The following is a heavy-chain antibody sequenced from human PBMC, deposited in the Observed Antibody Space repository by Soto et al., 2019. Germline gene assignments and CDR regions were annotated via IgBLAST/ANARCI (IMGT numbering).Heavy chain of an antibody. D-gene: IGHD3-16*01. V-gene: IGHV3-33*01. CDR1: GFTFSSYG. CDR3: ARDGDVNTGFGKDY. Sequence: GGSLRLSCAASGFTFSSYGMHWVRQAPGKGLEWVAFIWHDGGNKFYAESVKGRFTISRDNSKNTLYLQMTSLSAEDTAIYYCARDGDVNTGFGKDYWGQGTMVTVSS. J-gene: IGHJ4*02. CDR2: IWHDGGNK.